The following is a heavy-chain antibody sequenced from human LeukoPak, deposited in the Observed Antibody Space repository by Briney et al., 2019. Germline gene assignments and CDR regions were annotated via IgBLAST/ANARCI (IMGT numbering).Heavy chain of an antibody. CDR2: IKEDGSEQ. D-gene: IGHD1-14*01. J-gene: IGHJ4*02. CDR1: GFSFSRYW. Sequence: GGSLRLSCVASGFSFSRYWMSWVRQAPGRGLEWVANIKEDGSEQYYADSLKGRFTISRDNVKNSLYLHINSLRAEDTAVYYCARDSFETDIDYWGQGTLVTVSS. V-gene: IGHV3-7*01. CDR3: ARDSFETDIDY.